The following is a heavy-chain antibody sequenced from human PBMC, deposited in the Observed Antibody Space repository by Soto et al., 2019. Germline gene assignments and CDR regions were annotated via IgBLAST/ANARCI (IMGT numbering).Heavy chain of an antibody. CDR3: ARTIAARDLSYYYFDY. V-gene: IGHV4-59*01. J-gene: IGHJ4*02. Sequence: SETLSLTCTVSGGSISSYYWSWIRQPPGKGLEWIGYIYYSGSTNYNPSLKSRVTISVDTSKNQFSLKLSSVTAADTAVYYCARTIAARDLSYYYFDYWCQGALVTVYS. CDR2: IYYSGST. CDR1: GGSISSYY. D-gene: IGHD6-6*01.